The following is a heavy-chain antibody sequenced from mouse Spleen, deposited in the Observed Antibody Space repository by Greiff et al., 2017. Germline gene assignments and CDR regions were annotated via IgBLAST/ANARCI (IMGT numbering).Heavy chain of an antibody. V-gene: IGHV1-54*01. J-gene: IGHJ2*01. D-gene: IGHD1-1*01. CDR2: INPGSGGT. Sequence: VQRVESGAELVRPGTSVKVSCKASGYAFTNYLIEWVKQRPGQGLEWIGVINPGSGGTNYNEKFKGKATLTADKSSSTAYMQLSSLTSEDSAVYFCARSHYGSTYFDYWGQGTTLTVSS. CDR1: GYAFTNYL. CDR3: ARSHYGSTYFDY.